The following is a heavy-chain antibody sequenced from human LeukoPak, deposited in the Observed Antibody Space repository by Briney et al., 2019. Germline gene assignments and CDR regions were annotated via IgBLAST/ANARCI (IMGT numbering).Heavy chain of an antibody. CDR2: FHYSGST. D-gene: IGHD3-3*01. J-gene: IGHJ4*02. CDR1: GGSISSYY. V-gene: IGHV4-59*01. Sequence: PSETLSLTCTVSGGSISSYYWNWIRQPPGEGLEWIGYFHYSGSTNYNPSLKSRVTISVDRSKNQFSLKLSSVAAADTAVYYCARSYDTNFDYWGQGTLVTVSS. CDR3: ARSYDTNFDY.